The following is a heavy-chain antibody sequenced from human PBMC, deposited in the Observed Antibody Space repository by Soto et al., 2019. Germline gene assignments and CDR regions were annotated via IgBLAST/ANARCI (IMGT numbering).Heavy chain of an antibody. CDR3: AGSPTASVWFGESKGWYFDL. V-gene: IGHV1-18*01. CDR2: ISAYNGNT. J-gene: IGHJ2*01. Sequence: QVQLVQSGAEVKKPGASVKVSCKASGYTFTSYGISWVRQAPGQGLEWMGWISAYNGNTNYAQKLQGRVTMTTDTSTSTDYMELRSLRSDDTAVYYCAGSPTASVWFGESKGWYFDLWGRGTLVTVSS. CDR1: GYTFTSYG. D-gene: IGHD3-10*01.